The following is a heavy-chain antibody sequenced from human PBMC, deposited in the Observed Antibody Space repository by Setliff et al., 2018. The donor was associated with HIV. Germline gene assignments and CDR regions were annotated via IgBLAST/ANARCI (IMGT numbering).Heavy chain of an antibody. CDR2: IYHSGST. J-gene: IGHJ4*02. CDR3: ARVRGSSGWYVLDY. D-gene: IGHD6-19*01. CDR1: GYSISSGYY. Sequence: PSETLSLTCAVSGYSISSGYYWGWIRQPPGKGLEWIGTIYHSGSTYYNPSLKSRLTISVDTSKNQFSLKLNSVTAADTAVYYCARVRGSSGWYVLDYWGQGTLVTVSS. V-gene: IGHV4-38-2*01.